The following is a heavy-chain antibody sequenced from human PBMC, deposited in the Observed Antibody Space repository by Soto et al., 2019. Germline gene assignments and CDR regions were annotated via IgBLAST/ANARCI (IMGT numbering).Heavy chain of an antibody. V-gene: IGHV1-3*01. J-gene: IGHJ4*02. Sequence: ASVKVSCKASGHTFTSYAIHWVRQAPGQRLEWMGWINAGTGDTKYSQKFQGRVTITADESTSTAYMELSSLRSEDTAVYYCARDRSDYYDSSGYFYFDYWGQGTLVTVSS. CDR1: GHTFTSYA. CDR2: INAGTGDT. D-gene: IGHD3-22*01. CDR3: ARDRSDYYDSSGYFYFDY.